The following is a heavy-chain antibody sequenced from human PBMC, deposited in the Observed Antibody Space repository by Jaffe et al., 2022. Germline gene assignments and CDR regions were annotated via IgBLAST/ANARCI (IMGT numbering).Heavy chain of an antibody. CDR2: INHSGST. CDR1: GGSFSGYY. V-gene: IGHV4-34*01. J-gene: IGHJ3*02. D-gene: IGHD1-26*01. CDR3: ARDRAGWELLARRAFDI. Sequence: QVQLQQWGAGLLKPSETLSLTCAVYGGSFSGYYWSWIRQPPGKGLEWIGEINHSGSTNYNPSLKSRVTISVDTSKNQFSLKLSSVTAADTAVYYCARDRAGWELLARRAFDIWGQGTMVTVSS.